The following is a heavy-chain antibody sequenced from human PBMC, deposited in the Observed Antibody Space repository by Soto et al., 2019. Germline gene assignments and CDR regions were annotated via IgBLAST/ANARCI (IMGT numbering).Heavy chain of an antibody. D-gene: IGHD6-13*01. CDR3: AHRRQQLGPSYYFDY. Sequence: QITLKESGPTLVKPTQTLTLTCTFSGFSLSTSGVGVGWIRQPPGKALEWLALIYWDDDKRYSPSLKSRLTSXXDXSXLQVVLTMTTMDPVDTATYYCAHRRQQLGPSYYFDYWGQGTLVTVSS. V-gene: IGHV2-5*02. J-gene: IGHJ4*02. CDR1: GFSLSTSGVG. CDR2: IYWDDDK.